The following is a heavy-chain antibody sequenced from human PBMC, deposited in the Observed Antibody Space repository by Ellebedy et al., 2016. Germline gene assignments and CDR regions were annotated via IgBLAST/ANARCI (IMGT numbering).Heavy chain of an antibody. D-gene: IGHD3-22*01. CDR3: ARLPDYYDSSGYLGKYFDY. Sequence: SGPTLVKPTQTLTLTCTFSGFSLSTSAVGVGWIRQPPGKALEWLGFIYWNDEKRYSPSLKSRLTITKDTSKNQVVLTMTNMDPVDTATYFCARLPDYYDSSGYLGKYFDYWGRGTLVNVSS. CDR2: IYWNDEK. CDR1: GFSLSTSAVG. J-gene: IGHJ4*02. V-gene: IGHV2-5*01.